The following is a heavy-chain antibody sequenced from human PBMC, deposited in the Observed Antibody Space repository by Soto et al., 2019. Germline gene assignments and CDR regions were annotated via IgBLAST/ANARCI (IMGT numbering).Heavy chain of an antibody. CDR1: GFTFTDHY. CDR3: ARGIRRDYYYYYPLDV. J-gene: IGHJ6*02. CDR2: TKNKPNNYTT. V-gene: IGHV3-72*01. Sequence: GGSLRLSCLASGFTFTDHYMDWVRQAPGTGLEWIARTKNKPNNYTTTYAASVKGRFTISRDDSESSLYLQMNNLKTEDTAVYYCARGIRRDYYYYYPLDVWGQGTTVTVSS.